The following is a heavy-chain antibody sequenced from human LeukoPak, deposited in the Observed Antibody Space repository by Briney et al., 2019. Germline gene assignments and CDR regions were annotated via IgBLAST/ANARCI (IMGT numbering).Heavy chain of an antibody. V-gene: IGHV4-34*01. Sequence: SETLSLTCAVYGGAFSGYYWSWIRQPPGKGLEWTVVINHSGSTNYNPSPKSRVTISVDSSKNQFSLKLSSVTAAETAVYYCGRSARWLHYLDYWGQGTLVTVSS. D-gene: IGHD5-24*01. J-gene: IGHJ4*02. CDR1: GGAFSGYY. CDR3: GRSARWLHYLDY. CDR2: INHSGST.